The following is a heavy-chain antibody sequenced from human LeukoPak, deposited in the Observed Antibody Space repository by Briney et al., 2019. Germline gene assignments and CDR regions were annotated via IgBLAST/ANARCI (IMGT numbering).Heavy chain of an antibody. Sequence: PGRSLRLSCAASGFTFSSYGMHWVRQAPGKGLEWVAVISYDGSNKYYADSVKGRFTISRDNSKNTPYLQMNSLRAEDTAVYYCARVGGGSYYSHFDYWGQGTLVTVSS. J-gene: IGHJ4*02. CDR2: ISYDGSNK. CDR3: ARVGGGSYYSHFDY. CDR1: GFTFSSYG. D-gene: IGHD1-26*01. V-gene: IGHV3-30*03.